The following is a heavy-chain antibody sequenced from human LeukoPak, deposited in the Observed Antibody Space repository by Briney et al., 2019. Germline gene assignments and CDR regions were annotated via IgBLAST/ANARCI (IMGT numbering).Heavy chain of an antibody. CDR1: GFTFSSHW. CDR3: ARPVDYYYYYYMDV. CDR2: VKQDVGEK. V-gene: IGHV3-7*01. J-gene: IGHJ6*03. Sequence: PGGSRRLSCAASGFTFSSHWMSWVRQAPGKGLEWVASVKQDVGEKYYVDSVKGRFTISRDNAKNSLYLQMNSLRAEDTAVYYCARPVDYYYYYYMDVWGKGTTVTVSS.